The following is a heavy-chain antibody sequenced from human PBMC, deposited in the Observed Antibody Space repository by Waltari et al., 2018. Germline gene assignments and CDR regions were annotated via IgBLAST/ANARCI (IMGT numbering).Heavy chain of an antibody. CDR2: IYYSGST. Sequence: QVQLQESGPGLVKPSQTLSLTCTVSGGSISSGGYYWRWIRQHPGKGLAWLGYIYYSGSTYYNPSLKSRVTISVDTSKNQFSLKLSSVTAADTAVYYCAREGVPGSSTSPTDYYYGMDVWGQGTTVTVSS. D-gene: IGHD3-10*01. V-gene: IGHV4-31*03. CDR3: AREGVPGSSTSPTDYYYGMDV. J-gene: IGHJ6*02. CDR1: GGSISSGGYY.